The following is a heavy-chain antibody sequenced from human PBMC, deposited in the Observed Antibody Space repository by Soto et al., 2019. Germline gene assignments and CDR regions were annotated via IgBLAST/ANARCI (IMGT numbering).Heavy chain of an antibody. CDR2: ISAYNGNT. V-gene: IGHV1-18*01. CDR3: AREGGIQARFDP. J-gene: IGHJ5*02. CDR1: GYTFTSYG. Sequence: QVKLVQSGAEGKKPGASVKVSCKASGYTFTSYGISWVRQAPGQGLEWMGWISAYNGNTNYAQKLQGRVTMTADTSTSTAYIELRSLRYDETAVYYCAREGGIQARFDPWGQGTLVTVSS. D-gene: IGHD1-20*01.